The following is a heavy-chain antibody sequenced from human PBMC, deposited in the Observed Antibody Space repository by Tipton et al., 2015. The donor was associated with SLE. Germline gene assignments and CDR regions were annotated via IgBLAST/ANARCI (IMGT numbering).Heavy chain of an antibody. J-gene: IGHJ4*02. CDR1: GYTFTTYG. CDR3: AADAGQLFVDY. V-gene: IGHV1-69*06. Sequence: QLVQSGPEVKKPGASVKVSCKASGYTFTTYGISWVRQAPGQGLEWMGGIIPIFGTANYAQKFQERVTITRDMSTSTAYMELSSLRSEDTAVYYCAADAGQLFVDYWGQGTLVTVSS. D-gene: IGHD6-6*01. CDR2: IIPIFGTA.